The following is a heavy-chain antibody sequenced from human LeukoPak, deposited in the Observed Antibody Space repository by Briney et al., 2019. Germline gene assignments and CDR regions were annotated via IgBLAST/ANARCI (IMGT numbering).Heavy chain of an antibody. V-gene: IGHV3-23*01. J-gene: IGHJ4*02. CDR2: ISGSGDYT. CDR3: ARWANYYDSSGSYYFDD. D-gene: IGHD3-22*01. CDR1: GFTFSSHG. Sequence: GGSLRLSCAASGFTFSSHGMSWVRQAPGKGLEWVSTISGSGDYTYYADSVKGRFTISRDNSKNTLYLQMNSLRAEDTAVYYCARWANYYDSSGSYYFDDWGQGTLVTVSS.